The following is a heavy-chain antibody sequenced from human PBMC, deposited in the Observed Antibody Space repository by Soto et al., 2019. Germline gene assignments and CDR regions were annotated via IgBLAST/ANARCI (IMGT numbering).Heavy chain of an antibody. Sequence: TLSLTCAISGDSVSSNSAAWNWIRQSPSRGLEWLGRTYYRSKWYNDYAVSVKSRITINPDTSKNQFSLQLNSVTPEDTAVYYCARAGEDIVVVPAAIFGAFDIWGQGTMVTVSS. V-gene: IGHV6-1*01. CDR1: GDSVSSNSAA. CDR2: TYYRSKWYN. CDR3: ARAGEDIVVVPAAIFGAFDI. D-gene: IGHD2-2*02. J-gene: IGHJ3*02.